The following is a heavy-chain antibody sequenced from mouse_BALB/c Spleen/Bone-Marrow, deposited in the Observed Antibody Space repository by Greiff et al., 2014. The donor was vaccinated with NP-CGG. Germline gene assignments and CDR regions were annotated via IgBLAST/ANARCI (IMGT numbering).Heavy chain of an antibody. D-gene: IGHD2-3*01. J-gene: IGHJ4*01. CDR2: IDPYNGGT. CDR3: ARLGGYYLYYAMDY. V-gene: IGHV1S135*01. Sequence: VQLQQSGPELVKPGASVKVSCKASGYSFTDYNMYWVKQSHGKSLEWIGYIDPYNGGTSYNQKLKGKATLTVDKSSSTALMQLNRLSSEDSAVYYCARLGGYYLYYAMDYWGEGTSVTVSS. CDR1: GYSFTDYN.